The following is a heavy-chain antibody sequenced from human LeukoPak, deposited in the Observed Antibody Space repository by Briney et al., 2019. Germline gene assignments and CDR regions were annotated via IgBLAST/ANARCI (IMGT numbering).Heavy chain of an antibody. CDR3: AREVESFDC. CDR2: INSDGSIT. V-gene: IGHV3-74*01. J-gene: IGHJ4*02. CDR1: GFTFSGYW. Sequence: GGSLRLSCAAPGFTFSGYWMHWVRQAPEKGLVWVSHINSDGSITNYADSVKGRFTTSIDNAKNTLYLEMNSLRAEDTAVYYCAREVESFDCWGQGTLVTVSS.